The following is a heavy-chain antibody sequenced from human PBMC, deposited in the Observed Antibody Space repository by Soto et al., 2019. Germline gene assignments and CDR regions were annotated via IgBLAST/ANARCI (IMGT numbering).Heavy chain of an antibody. CDR2: ISGSGTST. V-gene: IGHV3-23*01. CDR1: RITFSNYG. D-gene: IGHD2-15*01. CDR3: ATVRWATCYFD. Sequence: EVQLLESGGGLVQPGGSLRLSCAASRITFSNYGMSWVRQAPGKGLEWVSAISGSGTSTYYTDSVKGRFTISRDNSKNTRDLQRNSLRAEDTALYFFATVRWATCYFDWGQGTLVTVSS. J-gene: IGHJ4*02.